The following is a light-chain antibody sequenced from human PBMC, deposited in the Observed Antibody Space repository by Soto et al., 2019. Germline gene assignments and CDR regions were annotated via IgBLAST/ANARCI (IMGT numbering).Light chain of an antibody. CDR2: GAS. CDR1: QSVSSN. Sequence: EIVMTQSPATLSVSPGERATLSCRASQSVSSNLAWYQQKPCQAPRLLIYGASTRATGIPARFSGSGSGTEFTLTISSLQSEDFAVYYCQQYSNWPPLTFGGGTKVEIK. CDR3: QQYSNWPPLT. V-gene: IGKV3-15*01. J-gene: IGKJ4*01.